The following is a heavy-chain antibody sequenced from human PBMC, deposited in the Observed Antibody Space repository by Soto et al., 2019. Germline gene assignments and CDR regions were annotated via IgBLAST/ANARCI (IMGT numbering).Heavy chain of an antibody. Sequence: QVQLVESGGGVVQPGRSLRLSCAASGFTFSSYGMHWVRQAPGKGLEGVAVISYDGSNKYYADSVKGRFTISRDNSKNTLYMQMNSLRAEDTAVYYCAKDQLRGVRGVITYYYGMDVWGQGTTVTVSS. CDR1: GFTFSSYG. V-gene: IGHV3-30*18. CDR2: ISYDGSNK. D-gene: IGHD3-10*01. CDR3: AKDQLRGVRGVITYYYGMDV. J-gene: IGHJ6*02.